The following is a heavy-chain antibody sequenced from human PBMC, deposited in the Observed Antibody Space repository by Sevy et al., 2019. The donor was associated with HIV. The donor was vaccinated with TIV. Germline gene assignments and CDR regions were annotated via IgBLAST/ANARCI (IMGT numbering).Heavy chain of an antibody. D-gene: IGHD3-3*01. CDR2: ISYDGSNK. CDR3: AKGCYDFWSGYYRGYYYYYGMDV. CDR1: GFTFSSYG. V-gene: IGHV3-30*18. Sequence: GGSLRLSCAASGFTFSSYGMHWVRQAPGKGLEWVAVISYDGSNKYYAHSVKGRFTISRDNSKNTLYLQMNSLRAEDTAVYYCAKGCYDFWSGYYRGYYYYYGMDVWGRGTTVTVSS. J-gene: IGHJ6*02.